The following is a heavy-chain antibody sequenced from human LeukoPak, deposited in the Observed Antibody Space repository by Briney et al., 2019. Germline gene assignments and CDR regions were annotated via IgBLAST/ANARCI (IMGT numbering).Heavy chain of an antibody. V-gene: IGHV3-30*18. D-gene: IGHD3-10*01. J-gene: IGHJ4*02. Sequence: GRSLRLSCAASGFTFSCYGMHWVRQAPGKGLEWVAVISYDGSNKYYADSVKGRFTISRDNSKNTLYLQMNSLRAEDTAVYYCAKDPGSLWGQGTLVTVSS. CDR1: GFTFSCYG. CDR3: AKDPGSL. CDR2: ISYDGSNK.